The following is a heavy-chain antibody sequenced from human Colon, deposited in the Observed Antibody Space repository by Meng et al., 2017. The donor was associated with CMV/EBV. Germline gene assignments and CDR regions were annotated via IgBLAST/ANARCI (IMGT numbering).Heavy chain of an antibody. CDR2: INPNSGGT. CDR3: ASVSRGYFDY. Sequence: QGRLGSSGVDEKKPGASGKFYGNPSGYTFTGYFLYWVRQAPGQGREWMGLINPNSGGTNYAQKFQGRVTMTRDKSTNTAYMELSRLRSDDTAVYYCASVSRGYFDYWGQGTLVTVSS. CDR1: GYTFTGYF. J-gene: IGHJ4*02. V-gene: IGHV1-2*06.